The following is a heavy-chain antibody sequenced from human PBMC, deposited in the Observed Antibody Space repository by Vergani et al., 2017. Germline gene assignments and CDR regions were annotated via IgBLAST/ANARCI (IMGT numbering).Heavy chain of an antibody. CDR1: GYTFTSSG. V-gene: IGHV1-18*01. CDR3: ARDRGAAVAFHYGMDV. D-gene: IGHD6-19*01. CDR2: ISAYNVNT. Sequence: QVQLVQSGAEVKKPGASVKVSCKASGYTFTSSGISWVRQAPGQVLEWMGWISAYNVNTSYAQKLQGRVTMTTDTSPSTAYMELRSLRSADTAVYYWARDRGAAVAFHYGMDVWGQGTTVTVSS. J-gene: IGHJ6*02.